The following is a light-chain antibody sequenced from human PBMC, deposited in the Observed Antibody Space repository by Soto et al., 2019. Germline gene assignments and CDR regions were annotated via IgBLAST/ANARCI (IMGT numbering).Light chain of an antibody. CDR3: QQYGTSPRT. CDR1: QNVNNR. J-gene: IGKJ1*01. CDR2: GAS. Sequence: EILLTQSPGSLSVFPGERASLSCRASQNVNNRLAWYQQKAGQAPRLLISGASSRATGIPDRFSGSGSGTDFTLTISRLESDDFALYYCQQYGTSPRTFGQGTKVDIK. V-gene: IGKV3-20*01.